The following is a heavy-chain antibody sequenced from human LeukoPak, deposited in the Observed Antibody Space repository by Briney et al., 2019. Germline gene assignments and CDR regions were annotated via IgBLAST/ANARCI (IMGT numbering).Heavy chain of an antibody. CDR2: IYYSGST. J-gene: IGHJ4*02. V-gene: IGHV4-59*01. CDR3: ARASPVAGYFDY. D-gene: IGHD6-19*01. CDR1: GGSISSYY. Sequence: SETLSLTCTVSGGSISSYYWSWIRQPPGKGLEWIEYIYYSGSTNYNPSLKGRVTISVDTSKNQFSLKLSSVTAADTAVYYCARASPVAGYFDYWGQGTLVTVSS.